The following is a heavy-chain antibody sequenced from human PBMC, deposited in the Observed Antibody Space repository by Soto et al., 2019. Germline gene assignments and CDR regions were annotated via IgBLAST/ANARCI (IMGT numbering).Heavy chain of an antibody. D-gene: IGHD3-10*01. V-gene: IGHV6-1*01. CDR3: ARDDFTMVRGVIITFYYYGMDV. CDR1: GDSVSSNSAA. J-gene: IGHJ6*02. Sequence: QTLSLTCAISGDSVSSNSAAWNWIRQSPSRGLEWLGRTYYRSKWYNDYAVSVKSRITINPDTSKNQSSLQLNSVTPEDTAVYYCARDDFTMVRGVIITFYYYGMDVWGQGTTVTVSS. CDR2: TYYRSKWYN.